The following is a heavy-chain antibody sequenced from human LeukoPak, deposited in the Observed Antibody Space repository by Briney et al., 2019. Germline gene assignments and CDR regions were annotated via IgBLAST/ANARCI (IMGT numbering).Heavy chain of an antibody. D-gene: IGHD2-2*01. J-gene: IGHJ4*02. CDR3: ATRGGLQGNCSSTSCYPFDY. Sequence: SETLSLTCAVYGGSFSGYYWSWIRQPPGKGLEWIGEINHSGSTNYNPSLKSRVTISVDTSKNQFSLKLSSVPAADTAVYYCATRGGLQGNCSSTSCYPFDYWGQGTLVTVSS. V-gene: IGHV4-34*01. CDR1: GGSFSGYY. CDR2: INHSGST.